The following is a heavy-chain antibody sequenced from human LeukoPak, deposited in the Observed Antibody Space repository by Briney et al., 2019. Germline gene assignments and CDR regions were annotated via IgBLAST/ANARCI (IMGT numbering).Heavy chain of an antibody. CDR2: ISYDGSNK. J-gene: IGHJ4*02. CDR3: VQGPYFDY. V-gene: IGHV3-30*04. D-gene: IGHD2-21*01. CDR1: GFTFSSYA. Sequence: PTGRSLRLSCAASGFTFSSYAMHWVRQAPGKGLEWVAVISYDGSNKYYADSVKGRFTISRDNSKNTLYLQMNSLRAEDTAVYYCVQGPYFDYWGQGTLVTVSS.